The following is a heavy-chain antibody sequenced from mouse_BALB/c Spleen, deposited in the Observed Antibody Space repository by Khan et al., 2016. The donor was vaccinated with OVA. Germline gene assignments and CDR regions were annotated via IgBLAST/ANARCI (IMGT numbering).Heavy chain of an antibody. CDR1: GYSITSDYA. J-gene: IGHJ1*01. CDR2: ITYSGST. Sequence: LQESGPGLVKPSQSLSLTCTVTGYSITSDYAWNWIRQFPGNKLEWMGYITYSGSTSYNLSLKSRISISRDTSKNQFFLQLNSVTTEDTATYFCGRRSVWGAGTTVTVSS. V-gene: IGHV3-2*02. CDR3: GRRSV.